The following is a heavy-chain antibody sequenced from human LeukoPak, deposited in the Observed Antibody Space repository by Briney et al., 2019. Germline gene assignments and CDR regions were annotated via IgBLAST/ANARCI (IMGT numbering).Heavy chain of an antibody. CDR3: AKDTGSPADAITMEDNAFDI. CDR2: ISWSSGII. V-gene: IGHV3-9*01. D-gene: IGHD3-3*01. CDR1: GFIFDDHG. J-gene: IGHJ3*02. Sequence: SLRLSCAASGFIFDDHGMHWVRQAPGKGLEWVSGISWSSGIIGYAGSVKGRFTISRDNAKNSLYLQMESLRAEGTAVYYCAKDTGSPADAITMEDNAFDIWGQGTMVTVSS.